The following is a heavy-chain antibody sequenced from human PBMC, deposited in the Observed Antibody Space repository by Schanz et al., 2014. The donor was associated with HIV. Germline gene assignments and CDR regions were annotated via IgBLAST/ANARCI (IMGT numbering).Heavy chain of an antibody. D-gene: IGHD1-26*01. J-gene: IGHJ3*01. CDR2: INHDGSVK. V-gene: IGHV3-7*03. Sequence: VQLVESGGGLVQPGGSLRLSCAASGFTFSDYWMSGVRQAPGKGLEWVANINHDGSVKGYLASVKGRFTISRDNSKNTLFLQMSRLRVEDTALYFCAKVSPLRPLASDGRGPLDVWGQGTMVTVSS. CDR1: GFTFSDYW. CDR3: AKVSPLRPLASDGRGPLDV.